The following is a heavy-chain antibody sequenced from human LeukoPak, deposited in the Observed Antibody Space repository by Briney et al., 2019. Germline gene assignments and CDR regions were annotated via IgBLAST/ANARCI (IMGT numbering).Heavy chain of an antibody. J-gene: IGHJ4*02. CDR3: ATLDYYDRSGYYYADDY. CDR2: INPNSGDT. Sequence: ASVKVSCKTSGYTFTGYYMHWVRQAPGQGLEWMGWINPNSGDTVYAQKFQGRVTMTRDTSISTAYMVLSRLRSDDTAVYYCATLDYYDRSGYYYADDYWGQGTLVTVSS. CDR1: GYTFTGYY. D-gene: IGHD3-22*01. V-gene: IGHV1-2*02.